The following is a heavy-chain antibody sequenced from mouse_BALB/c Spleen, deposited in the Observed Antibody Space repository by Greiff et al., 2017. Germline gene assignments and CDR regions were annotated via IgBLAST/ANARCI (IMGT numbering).Heavy chain of an antibody. J-gene: IGHJ4*01. V-gene: IGHV5-17*02. CDR2: ISSGSSTI. CDR1: GFTFSSFG. CDR3: ARCGYDGYYAMDY. D-gene: IGHD2-2*01. Sequence: EVNVVESGGGLVQPGGSRKLSCAASGFTFSSFGMHWVRQAPEKGLEWVAYISSGSSTIYYADTVKGRFTISRDNPKNTLFLQMTSLRSEDTAMYYCARCGYDGYYAMDYWGQGTSVTVSS.